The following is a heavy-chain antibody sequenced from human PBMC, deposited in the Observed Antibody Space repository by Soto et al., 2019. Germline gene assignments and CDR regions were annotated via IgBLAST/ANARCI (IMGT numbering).Heavy chain of an antibody. CDR1: GFSLSDARMG. CDR2: IFSNDAQ. CDR3: ARILEITMVRGP. V-gene: IGHV2-26*01. Sequence: QVTLKESGPVLVKPTETLTLTCTVSGFSLSDARMGVSLIRQPPGKAPEWLAHIFSNDAQFYSTSLKSRLTVSRDASKSQVVLTLTDVDPVDTATYYCARILEITMVRGPWGQGTLVTVSS. D-gene: IGHD3-10*01. J-gene: IGHJ5*02.